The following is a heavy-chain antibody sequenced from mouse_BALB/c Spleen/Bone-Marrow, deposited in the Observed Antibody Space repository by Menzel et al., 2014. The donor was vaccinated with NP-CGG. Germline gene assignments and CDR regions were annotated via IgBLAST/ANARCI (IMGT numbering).Heavy chain of an antibody. V-gene: IGHV5-6-2*01. J-gene: IGHJ4*01. Sequence: KLVESGGGLVKLGGSLKLSCAASGFTFSSYYISWVRQPPEKRLELAAAINSNGGSTYYPDTVKGRFTISRDNAKNTLYLQMSSLKSEDTALYYCARLGNDDAMDYWGQGTSVTVSS. CDR3: ARLGNDDAMDY. CDR1: GFTFSSYY. CDR2: INSNGGST. D-gene: IGHD2-12*01.